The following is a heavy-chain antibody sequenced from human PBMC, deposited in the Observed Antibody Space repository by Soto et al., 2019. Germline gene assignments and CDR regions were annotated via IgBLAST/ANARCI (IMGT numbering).Heavy chain of an antibody. Sequence: SVKVSCKASGGTFSSYTISWVRQAPGQGLEWMGRIIPILGIANYAQKFQGRVTITADKSTSTAYMELSSLRAEDTAVYYCAKDVSNTWWPVDQWGQGTLVTVSS. CDR3: AKDVSNTWWPVDQ. J-gene: IGHJ4*02. V-gene: IGHV1-69*04. CDR1: GGTFSSYT. CDR2: IIPILGIA. D-gene: IGHD2-8*02.